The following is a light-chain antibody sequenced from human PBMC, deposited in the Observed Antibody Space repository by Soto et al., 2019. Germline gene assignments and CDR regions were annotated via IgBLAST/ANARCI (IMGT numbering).Light chain of an antibody. Sequence: DIRLTQSPSTLSAAVGDRVTITCRASQSIAIWLAWYHQKPGKAPKALIYDASRLESGVPSRFSGSGSGTEFTLTITSLQPEDFATYYCHQTYTDPPWTFGQGTKV. CDR2: DAS. J-gene: IGKJ3*01. CDR1: QSIAIW. CDR3: HQTYTDPPWT. V-gene: IGKV1-5*01.